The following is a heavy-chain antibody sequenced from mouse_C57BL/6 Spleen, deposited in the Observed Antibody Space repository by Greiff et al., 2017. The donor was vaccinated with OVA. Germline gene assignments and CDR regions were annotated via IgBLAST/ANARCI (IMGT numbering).Heavy chain of an antibody. D-gene: IGHD2-2*01. CDR3: ARGYGYPYYYAMDY. Sequence: EVKLQESGGGLVKPGGSLKLSCAASGFTFSDYGMHWVRQAPEKGLEWVAYISSGSSTIYYADTVKGRFTISRDNAKNTLFLQMTSRRSEDTAMYYCARGYGYPYYYAMDYWGQGTSVTVSS. CDR2: ISSGSSTI. V-gene: IGHV5-17*01. CDR1: GFTFSDYG. J-gene: IGHJ4*01.